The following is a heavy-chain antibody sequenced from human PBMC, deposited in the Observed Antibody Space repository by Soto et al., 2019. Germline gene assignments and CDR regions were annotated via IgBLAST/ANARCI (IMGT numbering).Heavy chain of an antibody. D-gene: IGHD3-10*01. CDR1: GFTFSSYG. CDR3: AKGRGVRAVVAFDI. J-gene: IGHJ3*02. Sequence: PGGSLRLSCAASGFTFSSYGMHWVRQAPGKGLEWVAVISYDGSNKYYADSVKGRFTISRDNSKNTLYLQMNSLRAEDTAVYYCAKGRGVRAVVAFDIWGQGTMVTVSS. V-gene: IGHV3-30*18. CDR2: ISYDGSNK.